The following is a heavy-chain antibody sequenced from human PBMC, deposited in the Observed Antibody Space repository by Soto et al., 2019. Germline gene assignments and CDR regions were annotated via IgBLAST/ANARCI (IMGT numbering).Heavy chain of an antibody. V-gene: IGHV1-69*08. J-gene: IGHJ4*02. CDR3: AREGYYGSGSYYHLPFDH. D-gene: IGHD3-10*01. CDR1: GGTFSSYT. CDR2: IIPILGIA. Sequence: QVQLVQSGAEVKKPGSSVKVSCKASGGTFSSYTISWVRQAPGQGREWLGRIIPILGIANYAQKFQGRVTITADKSTSTAYMELSSLRSEDTAVYYCAREGYYGSGSYYHLPFDHWGQGTLVTVSS.